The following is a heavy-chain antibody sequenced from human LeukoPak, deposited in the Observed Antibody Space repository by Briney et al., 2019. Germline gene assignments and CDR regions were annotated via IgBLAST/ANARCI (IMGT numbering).Heavy chain of an antibody. V-gene: IGHV3-7*01. J-gene: IGHJ3*01. Sequence: GGSLRLSCAASGFTFSNYWMRWVRQAPGKGLEWVAKLKQDGSKKHYVDSVKGRFTISRDNDKNSLSLQMNSLRAEDTAVYYCARDQGYGTSASCHGYAFDVWGQGAMISVFS. CDR2: LKQDGSKK. CDR1: GFTFSNYW. CDR3: ARDQGYGTSASCHGYAFDV. D-gene: IGHD2-2*01.